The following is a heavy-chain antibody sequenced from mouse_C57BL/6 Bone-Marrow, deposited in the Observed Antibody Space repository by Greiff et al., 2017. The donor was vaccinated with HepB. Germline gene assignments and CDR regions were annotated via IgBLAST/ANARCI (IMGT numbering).Heavy chain of an antibody. CDR3: ASPFTVVATDYAMDY. Sequence: VQLQQPGAELVRPGTSVKLSCKASGYAFTSYWMHWVKQRPGQGLEWIGVIDPSDSYTNYNQKFKGKATLTVDTSSSTAYMQLSSLTSEDSAVYYCASPFTVVATDYAMDYWGQGTSVTVSS. CDR2: IDPSDSYT. V-gene: IGHV1-59*01. CDR1: GYAFTSYW. D-gene: IGHD1-1*01. J-gene: IGHJ4*01.